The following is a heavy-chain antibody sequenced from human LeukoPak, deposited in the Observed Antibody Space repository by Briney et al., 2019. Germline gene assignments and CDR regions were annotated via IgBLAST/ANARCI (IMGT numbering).Heavy chain of an antibody. J-gene: IGHJ2*01. V-gene: IGHV3-21*01. D-gene: IGHD6-13*01. CDR2: ISSSSSYI. CDR3: ARAAYSSTWYSRYFDL. Sequence: TGGSLRLSCAASGFTFSSYRMNWVRQAPGKGLEWVSSISSSSSYIYYADSVKGRFTISRENAKNSLYLQMNSLRAGDTAVYYCARAAYSSTWYSRYFDLWGRGTLVTVSS. CDR1: GFTFSSYR.